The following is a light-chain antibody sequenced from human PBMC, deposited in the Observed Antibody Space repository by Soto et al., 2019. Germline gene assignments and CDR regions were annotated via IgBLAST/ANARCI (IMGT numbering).Light chain of an antibody. CDR2: EVS. V-gene: IGLV2-8*01. CDR3: SSYAGSNTVV. CDR1: SSDGGGYNY. Sequence: QSALTQPPSASGSPGQSVTISCTGTSSDGGGYNYVSWYQQHPGKAPKLMIYEVSKRPSGVPERFSGSTSANTASLAVSGPQAEDEADYYCSSYAGSNTVVFGGGTKVTVL. J-gene: IGLJ2*01.